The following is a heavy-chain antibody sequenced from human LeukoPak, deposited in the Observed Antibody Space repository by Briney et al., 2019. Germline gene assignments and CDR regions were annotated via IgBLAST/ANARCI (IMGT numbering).Heavy chain of an antibody. V-gene: IGHV1-69*05. CDR1: GGTFSSYA. CDR3: AREMGGYCSGGSCYNYFDY. CDR2: IIPIFGTA. Sequence: SVKVSCKASGGTFSSYAISWVRQAPGQGLEWMGGIIPIFGTANYAQKFQGRVTVTTDESTSTAYMELSSLRSEDTAVYYCAREMGGYCSGGSCYNYFDYWGQGTLVTVSS. D-gene: IGHD2-15*01. J-gene: IGHJ4*02.